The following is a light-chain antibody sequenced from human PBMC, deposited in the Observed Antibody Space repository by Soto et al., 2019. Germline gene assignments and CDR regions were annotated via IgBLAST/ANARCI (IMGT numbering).Light chain of an antibody. Sequence: QPVLTQSPSASASLGASVKRTCTLSSRHSSYAIAWHQQQPEKGPRYLMKLNSDGRHTKGDGIPDRFSGSSSGTERYLTISSLQSEDEADYYCQTWGTGILVFGGGTKLTVL. J-gene: IGLJ2*01. CDR3: QTWGTGILV. CDR1: SRHSSYA. V-gene: IGLV4-69*01. CDR2: LNSDGRH.